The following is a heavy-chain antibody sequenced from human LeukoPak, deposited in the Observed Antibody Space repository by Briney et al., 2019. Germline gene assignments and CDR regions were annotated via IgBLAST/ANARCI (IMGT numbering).Heavy chain of an antibody. CDR1: GGTFISYA. D-gene: IGHD2-21*01. V-gene: IGHV1-69*13. CDR3: AREFVLGDYDY. J-gene: IGHJ4*02. CDR2: IIPIFGTA. Sequence: SVKVSCKASGGTFISYAISWVRQAPGQGVEWMGGIIPIFGTANYAQKFQGRVTIIADESTSTAYMELSSLRSEDTAVYYCAREFVLGDYDYWGQGTLVTVSS.